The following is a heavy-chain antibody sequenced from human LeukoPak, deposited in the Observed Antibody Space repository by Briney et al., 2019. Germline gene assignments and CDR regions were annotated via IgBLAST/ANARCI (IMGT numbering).Heavy chain of an antibody. CDR2: INPKSGDT. J-gene: IGHJ5*02. V-gene: IGHV1-2*06. CDR3: ATLPTARS. Sequence: ASVKVSCKPSGYSFTAYYMHWVRQAPGQGFEWVGRINPKSGDTDYTQKFQGRVTMTRDMSISTAYMEVRRLRSDDTAVYYCATLPTARSWGQGTLVTVSS. CDR1: GYSFTAYY. D-gene: IGHD2-21*02.